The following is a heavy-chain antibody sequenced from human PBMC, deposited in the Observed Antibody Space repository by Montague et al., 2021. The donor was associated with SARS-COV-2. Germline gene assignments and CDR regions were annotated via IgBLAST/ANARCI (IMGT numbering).Heavy chain of an antibody. CDR3: AKARSGSYWDPYYFDY. CDR2: NSGSI. D-gene: IGHD1-26*01. J-gene: IGHJ4*02. V-gene: IGHV3-9*01. Sequence: NSGSIGYADSVQGRFTISRDNAKNSLYLQMNSLRAEDTALYYCAKARSGSYWDPYYFDYWGQGTLVTVSS.